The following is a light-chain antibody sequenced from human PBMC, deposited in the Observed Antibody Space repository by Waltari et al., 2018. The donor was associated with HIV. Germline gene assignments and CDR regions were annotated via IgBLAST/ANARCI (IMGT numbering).Light chain of an antibody. J-gene: IGKJ4*01. CDR2: DAS. CDR1: QSVTSN. CDR3: QQYNNWPPST. V-gene: IGKV3-15*01. Sequence: EIVMTQSPATLSVSPGERATLSCRASQSVTSNLAWYQQKPGQVPRLLIYDASTRATGIPARFSGSGSGTEFTLTISSLQSEDFAVYYCQQYNNWPPSTFGGGTKVEIK.